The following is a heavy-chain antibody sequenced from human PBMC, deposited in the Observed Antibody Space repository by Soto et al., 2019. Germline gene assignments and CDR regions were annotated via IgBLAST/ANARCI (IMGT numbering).Heavy chain of an antibody. Sequence: VNLVQSGVEVKTPGASVKVSCQASGYTFFTYDISWVRQAPGQGLEWMGWISTYSGDTKYAQEFQGRVTMTTDTSTTTAYLELRSLRSDDTAVYYCARHHGPTTSENWFDPWGQGTLVTVSS. CDR1: GYTFFTYD. D-gene: IGHD5-12*01. J-gene: IGHJ5*02. V-gene: IGHV1-18*01. CDR2: ISTYSGDT. CDR3: ARHHGPTTSENWFDP.